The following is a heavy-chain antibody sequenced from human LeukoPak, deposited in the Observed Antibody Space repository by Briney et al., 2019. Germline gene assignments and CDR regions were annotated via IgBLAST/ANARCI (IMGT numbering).Heavy chain of an antibody. V-gene: IGHV1-2*06. CDR3: ARDLERGYDYYFDY. D-gene: IGHD5-12*01. Sequence: ASVKVSCKASGYTFTDYYIHWVRQAPGQGLEWMGRINPNSGGTNYAQIFQGRVTMTRDTSITTAYMELRILKSDDTAVYYCARDLERGYDYYFDYWAREPWSPSPQ. J-gene: IGHJ4*02. CDR1: GYTFTDYY. CDR2: INPNSGGT.